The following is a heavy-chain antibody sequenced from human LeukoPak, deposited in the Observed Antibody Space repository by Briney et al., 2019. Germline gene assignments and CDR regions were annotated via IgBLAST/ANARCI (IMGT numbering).Heavy chain of an antibody. D-gene: IGHD2-15*01. J-gene: IGHJ6*02. V-gene: IGHV2-26*01. CDR2: IFSNDEK. CDR3: ARSAIYCSGGSCYYYYGMDV. CDR1: GFSLSNARMG. Sequence: KSSGPVLVKTTETLTLTCTVSGFSLSNARMGVSWIRQPPGKALEWLAHIFSNDEKSYSTSLKSRLTISKDTSKSQVVLTMTNMDPVDTATYYCARSAIYCSGGSCYYYYGMDVWGQGTTVTVSS.